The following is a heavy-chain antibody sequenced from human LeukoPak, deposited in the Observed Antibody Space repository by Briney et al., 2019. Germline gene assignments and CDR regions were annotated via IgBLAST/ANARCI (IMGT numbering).Heavy chain of an antibody. CDR3: AKDTGELLDAFDI. CDR2: ISGSGGST. CDR1: GFTFSSYA. D-gene: IGHD4-23*01. V-gene: IGHV3-23*01. Sequence: GGSLRLSCAASGFTFSSYAMSWVRQAPGKGLEWVSAISGSGGSTYYADSVKGRFTISRDNSKNTLHPQMNSLRAEDTAVYYCAKDTGELLDAFDIWGQGTMVTVSS. J-gene: IGHJ3*02.